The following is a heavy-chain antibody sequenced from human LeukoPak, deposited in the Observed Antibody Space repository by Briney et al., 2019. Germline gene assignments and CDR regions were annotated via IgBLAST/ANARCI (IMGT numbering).Heavy chain of an antibody. D-gene: IGHD4-23*01. Sequence: KPSETLSLTCTVSGGSISSYYWSWIRQPAGKGLEWIGYIYYSGSTNYNPSLKSRVTISVDTSKNQFSLKLSSVTAADTAVYYCARDLDYGGNSGWGSAFDIWGQGTMVTVSS. CDR3: ARDLDYGGNSGWGSAFDI. J-gene: IGHJ3*02. V-gene: IGHV4-59*01. CDR1: GGSISSYY. CDR2: IYYSGST.